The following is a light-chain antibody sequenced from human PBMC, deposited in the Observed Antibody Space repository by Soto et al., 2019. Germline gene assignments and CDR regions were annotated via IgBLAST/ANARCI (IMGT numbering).Light chain of an antibody. CDR1: QSISIW. Sequence: DIHMTQSPSTLSASVGDRVTITCRASQSISIWLDWYQQKPGKAPNLLIYKTSSLESGVPSRFSGSGSGTEFTLTISSLQPDDFATYYCQNYNDYSWTFGQGTKVEIK. J-gene: IGKJ1*01. CDR3: QNYNDYSWT. CDR2: KTS. V-gene: IGKV1-5*03.